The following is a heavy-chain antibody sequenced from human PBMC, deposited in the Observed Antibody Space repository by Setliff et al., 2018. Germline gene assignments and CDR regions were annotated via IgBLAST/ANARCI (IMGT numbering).Heavy chain of an antibody. CDR2: TYYNGTA. CDR3: VRESRSTWYRRDF. V-gene: IGHV4-39*02. Sequence: SQTLSLTCSVSGGSISGRHYYWVWMRQSPGKRLEWIGSTYYNGTAYYNPSLQSRVAISVDTSKNYFSLDVSSVTAADTAVYYCVRESRSTWYRRDFWGQGTLVTVS. D-gene: IGHD6-13*01. CDR1: GGSISGRHYY. J-gene: IGHJ4*02.